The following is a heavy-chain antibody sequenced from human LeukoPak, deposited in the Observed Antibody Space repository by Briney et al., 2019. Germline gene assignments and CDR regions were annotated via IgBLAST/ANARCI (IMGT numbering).Heavy chain of an antibody. D-gene: IGHD4-17*01. J-gene: IGHJ4*02. CDR2: IYHSGST. CDR1: GGSISSYY. Sequence: SETLSLTCTVSGGSISSYYWSWTRQPPGKGLEWIGYIYHSGSTYYNPSLKSRVTISVDRSKNQFSLKLSSVTAADTAVYYCASYGDAYLDYWGQGTLVTVSS. V-gene: IGHV4-59*12. CDR3: ASYGDAYLDY.